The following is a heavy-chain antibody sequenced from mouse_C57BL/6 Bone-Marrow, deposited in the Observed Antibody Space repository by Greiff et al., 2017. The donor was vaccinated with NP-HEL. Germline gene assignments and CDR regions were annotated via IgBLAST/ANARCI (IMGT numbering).Heavy chain of an antibody. CDR3: ARFINWDYFDY. D-gene: IGHD4-1*02. CDR2: IYPSSGNT. V-gene: IGHV1-81*01. CDR1: GYTFTSYG. Sequence: QVQLKQSGAELARPGASVKLSCKASGYTFTSYGISWVKQRTGQGLEWIGEIYPSSGNTYYNEKFKGKATLTADKSSSTAYMELRSLTSEDSAVYFCARFINWDYFDYWGQGTTLTVSS. J-gene: IGHJ2*01.